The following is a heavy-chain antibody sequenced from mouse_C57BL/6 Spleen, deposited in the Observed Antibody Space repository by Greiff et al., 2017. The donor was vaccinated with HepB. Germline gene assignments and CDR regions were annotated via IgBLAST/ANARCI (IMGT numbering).Heavy chain of an antibody. V-gene: IGHV1-22*01. Sequence: EVQLQQSGPELVKPGASVKMSCKASGYTFTDYNMHWVKQSHGKSLEWIGYINPNDGGTSYNQKFKGKATLTVNKSSSTAYMELRSLTSEDSAVYYCASVVTRGAWFAYWGQGTLVTVSA. J-gene: IGHJ3*01. CDR3: ASVVTRGAWFAY. CDR1: GYTFTDYN. CDR2: INPNDGGT. D-gene: IGHD2-2*01.